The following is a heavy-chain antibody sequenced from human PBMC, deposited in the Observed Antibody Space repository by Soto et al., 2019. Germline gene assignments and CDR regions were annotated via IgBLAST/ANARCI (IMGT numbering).Heavy chain of an antibody. CDR2: IYYGGST. CDR3: ARDWGGRKFDY. J-gene: IGHJ4*02. V-gene: IGHV4-59*01. CDR1: GGSISSYY. D-gene: IGHD3-16*01. Sequence: SATLSLTCTVSGGSISSYYWSWIRQPPGKGLEWIGYIYYGGSTDYNPSLKSRVTISVDSSKNQFSLKVRSVTAADTAVYYCARDWGGRKFDYWGQGALVTVSS.